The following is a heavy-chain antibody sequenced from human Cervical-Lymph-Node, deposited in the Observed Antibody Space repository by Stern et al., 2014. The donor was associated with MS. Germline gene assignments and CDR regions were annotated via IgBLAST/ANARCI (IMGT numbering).Heavy chain of an antibody. D-gene: IGHD3-22*01. V-gene: IGHV3-7*01. CDR2: IKQDGSEK. CDR3: ARLANYYDNSGYYNYYYYGMDV. J-gene: IGHJ6*02. CDR1: RFTFSDYW. Sequence: EMQLVESGGGLVQPGGSLRLSCAASRFTFSDYWMNWVRQAPGKGLEWVANIKQDGSEKYYVDSVKGRFTISRDNAKNSLYLQMNSLRAEDTAVYYCARLANYYDNSGYYNYYYYGMDVWGQGTTVTVSS.